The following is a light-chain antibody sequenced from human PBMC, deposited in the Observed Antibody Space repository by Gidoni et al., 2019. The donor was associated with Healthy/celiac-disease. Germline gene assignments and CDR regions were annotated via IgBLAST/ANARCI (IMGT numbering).Light chain of an antibody. Sequence: IQLTRSPSFMSASVGDRVTIPCRARHGISRYLAWYQQKPGKAPKLLIYAASTLQSGVPSRFSGSGSGTEFTLTISSLQPEDFATYYCQQLNSYPQTFGQGTKVEIK. V-gene: IGKV1-9*01. CDR2: AAS. J-gene: IGKJ1*01. CDR3: QQLNSYPQT. CDR1: HGISRY.